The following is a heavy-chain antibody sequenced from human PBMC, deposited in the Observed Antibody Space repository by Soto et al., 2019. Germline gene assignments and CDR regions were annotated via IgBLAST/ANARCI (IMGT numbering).Heavy chain of an antibody. CDR1: GGSISSSSYY. D-gene: IGHD2-2*01. V-gene: IGHV4-39*01. CDR3: VRHVQYQLLCPFDC. CDR2: IYYTVTT. Sequence: SETLSLTCTVSGGSISSSSYYWGWIRQPPGRGLEWIGTIYYTVTTNYNPSLKSRVTISVDTSKNQFSLTLSSVTAADTAVYYCVRHVQYQLLCPFDCWGQGTLVTVSS. J-gene: IGHJ4*02.